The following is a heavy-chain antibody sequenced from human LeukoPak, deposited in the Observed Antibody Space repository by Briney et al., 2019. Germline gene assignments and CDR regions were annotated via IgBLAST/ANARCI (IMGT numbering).Heavy chain of an antibody. J-gene: IGHJ4*02. D-gene: IGHD7-27*01. CDR1: GISFSSHG. CDR3: ARGPGDPPQLDY. Sequence: GGSLRLSCAASGISFSSHGMHWVRQAPGKGLEWVAIIWYDGSKKYYADSVKGRFTISRDNSKNMLYLEMNSLKAEDTAVYYCARGPGDPPQLDYWGQGTLVTVSS. CDR2: IWYDGSKK. V-gene: IGHV3-33*01.